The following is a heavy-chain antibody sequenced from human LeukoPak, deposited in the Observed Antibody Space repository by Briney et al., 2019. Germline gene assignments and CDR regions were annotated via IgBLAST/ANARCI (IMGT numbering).Heavy chain of an antibody. CDR3: ARVEVFVVVPAAIHYYYMDV. CDR1: GGSISSGDYY. Sequence: NPSQTLSLTCTVSGGSISSGDYYWSWIRQPPGKGLEWIGCIYYSGSTYYNPSLKSRVTISVDTSKNQFSLKLSSVTAADTAVYYCARVEVFVVVPAAIHYYYMDVWGKGTTVTVSS. V-gene: IGHV4-30-4*08. CDR2: IYYSGST. J-gene: IGHJ6*03. D-gene: IGHD2-2*02.